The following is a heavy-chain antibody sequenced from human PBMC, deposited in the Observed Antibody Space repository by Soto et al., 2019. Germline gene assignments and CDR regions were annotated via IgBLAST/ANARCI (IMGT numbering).Heavy chain of an antibody. V-gene: IGHV3-23*01. CDR3: ARRWSSSWYMVDP. Sequence: EVQLLESGGGLVQPGGSLRLSCAASGFTFSSYATSWVRQAAGKGLEWVSGISGSGGSTYYADSVKGRFTISRDNSKNTLYLQMNSLRAEDTAVYYVARRWSSSWYMVDPCGQGTLVTVSS. CDR2: ISGSGGST. J-gene: IGHJ5*02. CDR1: GFTFSSYA. D-gene: IGHD6-13*01.